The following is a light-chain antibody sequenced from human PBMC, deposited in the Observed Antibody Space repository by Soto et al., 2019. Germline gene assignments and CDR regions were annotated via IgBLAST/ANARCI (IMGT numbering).Light chain of an antibody. V-gene: IGKV3-20*01. CDR2: DAS. CDR1: QSFSSTY. Sequence: EIVLTQSPGTLSLSPGERATLSCRASQSFSSTYLAWYQQKPGQAPRLLIYDASSRATGIPDRFSGSGSGTDFTLTISRLEPEDFAVYYCQHYGGSSPYTFGQGTKLEIK. J-gene: IGKJ2*01. CDR3: QHYGGSSPYT.